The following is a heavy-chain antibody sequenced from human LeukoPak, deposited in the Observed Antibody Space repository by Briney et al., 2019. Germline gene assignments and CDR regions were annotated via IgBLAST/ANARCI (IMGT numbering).Heavy chain of an antibody. CDR1: GGSISSSSYY. CDR3: ARLGGYGYFDY. V-gene: IGHV4-39*01. J-gene: IGHJ4*02. CDR2: IHYSGSA. Sequence: PSETLSLTCIVSGGSISSSSYYWGWIRQPPGKGLEWIASIHYSGSAYYNPSLNGRVTISVDTSKNQFSLKLISVTAADTAMYYCARLGGYGYFDYWGQGTLVTVSS. D-gene: IGHD5-12*01.